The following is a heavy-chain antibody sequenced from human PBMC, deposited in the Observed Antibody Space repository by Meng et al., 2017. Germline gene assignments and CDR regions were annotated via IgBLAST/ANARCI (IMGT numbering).Heavy chain of an antibody. CDR3: ARDYREYCSGGSCYYFDY. D-gene: IGHD2-15*01. J-gene: IGHJ4*02. V-gene: IGHV1-2*06. CDR1: GYTFTGYY. CDR2: VNPNSGGT. Sequence: QVQLVQSGAEVKKPGASVKVSCKASGYTFTGYYMHWVRQAPGQGLEWMGRVNPNSGGTNYAQKFRGRVTMTRDTSISTAYMELSRLRSDDTAVYYCARDYREYCSGGSCYYFDYWGQGTLVTVSS.